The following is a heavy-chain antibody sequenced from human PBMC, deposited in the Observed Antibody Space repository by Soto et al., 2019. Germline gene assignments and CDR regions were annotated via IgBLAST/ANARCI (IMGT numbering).Heavy chain of an antibody. J-gene: IGHJ5*02. V-gene: IGHV4-59*12. CDR3: ARWWSGSRQGFDP. D-gene: IGHD3-3*01. Sequence: PSETLSLTCTVSVGSISSYYWSWIRQPPGKGLEWIGYIYYSGSTNYNPSLKSRVTISVDTSKNQFSLKLSSVTAADTAVYYCARWWSGSRQGFDPWGQGTLVTVSS. CDR1: VGSISSYY. CDR2: IYYSGST.